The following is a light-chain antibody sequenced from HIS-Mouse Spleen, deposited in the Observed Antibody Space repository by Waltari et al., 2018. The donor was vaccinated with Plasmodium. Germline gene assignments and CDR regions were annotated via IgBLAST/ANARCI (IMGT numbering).Light chain of an antibody. CDR2: QDS. V-gene: IGLV3-1*01. CDR3: QAWDSSTDYV. Sequence: SYELTQPPSVSVSPGQTASITCSGDKLGDKYACWYQQKPGQSPVLVIYQDSKRPSGSPGGVSGSNSGNTATLTISGTQAMDEADYYCQAWDSSTDYVFGTGTKVTVL. J-gene: IGLJ1*01. CDR1: KLGDKY.